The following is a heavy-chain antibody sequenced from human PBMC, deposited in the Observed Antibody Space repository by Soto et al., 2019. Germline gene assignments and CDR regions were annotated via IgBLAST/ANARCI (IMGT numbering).Heavy chain of an antibody. CDR3: ARDRRDGYNFVDY. CDR2: IIPILGIA. J-gene: IGHJ4*02. D-gene: IGHD5-12*01. Sequence: QVQLVQSGAEVKKPGSSVKVSCKASGGTSSSYTISWVRQAPGQGLEWMGRIIPILGIANYAQKFQGRVTITAAKSTSTAYMELSSLRSEDTAVYYCARDRRDGYNFVDYWGQGTLVTVSS. CDR1: GGTSSSYT. V-gene: IGHV1-69*08.